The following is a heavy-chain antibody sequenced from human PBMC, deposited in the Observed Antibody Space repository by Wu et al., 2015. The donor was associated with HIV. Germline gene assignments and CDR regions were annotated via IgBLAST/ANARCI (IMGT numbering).Heavy chain of an antibody. CDR1: GGTFSSYA. CDR3: ARVRGGLGVRVPYYYYGMDV. D-gene: IGHD3-10*01. CDR2: IIPIFGTA. J-gene: IGHJ6*02. Sequence: QVQLVQSGAEVKKPGSSVKVSCKASGGTFSSYAISWVRQAPGQGLEWMGGIIPIFGTANYAQKFQGRVTITTDESTSTAYMELSSLRSEDTAVYYCARVRGGLGVRVPYYYYGMDVWGQGTTVTVSS. V-gene: IGHV1-69*05.